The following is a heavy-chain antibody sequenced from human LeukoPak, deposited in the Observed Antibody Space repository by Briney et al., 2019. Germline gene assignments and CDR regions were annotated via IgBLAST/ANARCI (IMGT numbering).Heavy chain of an antibody. CDR1: GFTFSSYG. CDR2: IWYDGSNK. CDR3: AREGPRGNSQFDY. D-gene: IGHD2/OR15-2a*01. J-gene: IGHJ4*02. V-gene: IGHV3-33*01. Sequence: GGSLRLSGAASGFTFSSYGMHWVRQAPGKGLEWVALIWYDGSNKYYTDSVKGRLTISRDNSKNTLYLQMNSLRAEDTAIYYCAREGPRGNSQFDYWGQGTLVTVSS.